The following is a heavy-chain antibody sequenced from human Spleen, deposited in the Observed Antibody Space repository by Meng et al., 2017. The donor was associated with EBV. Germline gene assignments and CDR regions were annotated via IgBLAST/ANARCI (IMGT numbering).Heavy chain of an antibody. V-gene: IGHV4-61*01. CDR1: GGSVRSASYS. CDR2: IHYSGNP. CDR3: ARLFYYGSGRLKFDF. D-gene: IGHD3-10*01. Sequence: VLLHESGPAVLKPSETLSLTLTVSGGSVRSASYSWTWIRQPPGKALEWIGYIHYSGNPNYNSSLKRRVTISVDMSKNQFSLRLSSVTAADTAVYYCARLFYYGSGRLKFDFWGQGTLVTVSS. J-gene: IGHJ4*02.